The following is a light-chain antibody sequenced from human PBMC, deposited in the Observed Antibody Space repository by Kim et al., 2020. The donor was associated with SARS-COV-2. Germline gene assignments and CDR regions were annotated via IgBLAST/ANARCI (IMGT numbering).Light chain of an antibody. CDR2: RNN. CDR3: AAWDDSLSGNWV. CDR1: SSNIGSNY. J-gene: IGLJ3*02. V-gene: IGLV1-47*01. Sequence: RVTSSCSGSSSNIGSNYVYWYQQLPGTAPKLLIYRNNQRPSGVPDRFSGSKSGTSASLAISGLRSEDEADYYCAAWDDSLSGNWVFGGGTQLTVL.